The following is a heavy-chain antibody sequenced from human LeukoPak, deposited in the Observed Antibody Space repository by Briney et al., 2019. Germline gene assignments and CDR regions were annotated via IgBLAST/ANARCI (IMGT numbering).Heavy chain of an antibody. CDR2: IWYGGSNK. J-gene: IGHJ4*02. CDR3: ARGGTTVIQPSY. V-gene: IGHV3-33*01. CDR1: GYTFSSYG. D-gene: IGHD4-17*01. Sequence: GGSLRLSCAASGYTFSSYGMHWVRQAPGKGLEWVAVIWYGGSNKYYADSAKGRFTISRDNSKNTLYLQMNSLRAEDTAVYYCARGGTTVIQPSYWGQGTLVTVSS.